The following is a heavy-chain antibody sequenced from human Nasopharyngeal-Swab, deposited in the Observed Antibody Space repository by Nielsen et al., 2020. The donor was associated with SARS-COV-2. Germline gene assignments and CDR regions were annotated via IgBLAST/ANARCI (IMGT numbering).Heavy chain of an antibody. D-gene: IGHD3/OR15-3a*01. V-gene: IGHV3-11*01. J-gene: IGHJ4*02. CDR1: GFSFSDYY. Sequence: GSLRLSCAASGFSFSDYYISWIRQAPGKGLEWVSYISTTGTTMYYADSVKGRFIISRGNAKNSLFLQMNSLRAEDTAVYYCARGLRGRTDFDYWGQGTLVTVSS. CDR2: ISTTGTTM. CDR3: ARGLRGRTDFDY.